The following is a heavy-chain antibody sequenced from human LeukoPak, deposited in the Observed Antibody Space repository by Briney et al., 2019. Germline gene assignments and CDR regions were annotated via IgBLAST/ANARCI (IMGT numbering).Heavy chain of an antibody. CDR2: IYYSGST. Sequence: PSDTLSLTCTVSGGSISSYYWSWLRQPPGKGLEWIGYIYYSGSTNYNPSLKSRVTISVDTSKNQFSLKLSSVTAADTAVYYCARGNEPLQPFDYWGQGTLVTVSS. CDR1: GGSISSYY. CDR3: ARGNEPLQPFDY. V-gene: IGHV4-59*07. D-gene: IGHD1-1*01. J-gene: IGHJ4*02.